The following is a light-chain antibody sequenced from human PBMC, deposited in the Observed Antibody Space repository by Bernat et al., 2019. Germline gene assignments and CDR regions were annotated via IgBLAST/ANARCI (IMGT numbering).Light chain of an antibody. J-gene: IGLJ3*02. CDR1: SSDVGTYNL. V-gene: IGLV2-23*02. CDR2: EVS. Sequence: QSALTQPASVSGSPGQSITISCTGTSSDVGTYNLVSWYQQHPGKAPKFMIYEVSKRPSGVSNRFSGSKSGNTASLTISGLQAEDEADYCWCSYAVGSRWVFGGGTKLTVL. CDR3: CSYAVGSRWV.